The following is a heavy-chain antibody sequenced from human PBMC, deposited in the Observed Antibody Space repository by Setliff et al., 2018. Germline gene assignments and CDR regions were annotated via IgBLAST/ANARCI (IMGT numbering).Heavy chain of an antibody. D-gene: IGHD3-16*01. CDR2: INHSGST. CDR1: GGSFSDYY. CDR3: ARLPNYVWGSPVDY. V-gene: IGHV4-34*01. Sequence: PSETLSLTCGASGGSFSDYYWTWIRQTPGKGLEWIGEINHSGSTKCNPSLKSRVTISVDTSKNQFSLKVHSVTAADTAVYYCARLPNYVWGSPVDYWGQGTLVTVSS. J-gene: IGHJ4*02.